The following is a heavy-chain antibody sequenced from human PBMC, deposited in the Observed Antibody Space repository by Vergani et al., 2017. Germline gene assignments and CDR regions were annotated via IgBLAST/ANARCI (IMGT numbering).Heavy chain of an antibody. CDR1: GFTFSTYA. D-gene: IGHD3-3*01. CDR2: MNGDGDTI. Sequence: EVQLLESGGGLVQPGGSLRLSCAASGFTFSTYAMTWVRQAPGKGLVWVSGMNGDGDTISYADSVKGRFTISRDNAKNTLFLQMNSLRAEDTAVYYCARARKFRFGVVWENWFDPWGQGTLVTVSS. CDR3: ARARKFRFGVVWENWFDP. J-gene: IGHJ5*02. V-gene: IGHV3-74*02.